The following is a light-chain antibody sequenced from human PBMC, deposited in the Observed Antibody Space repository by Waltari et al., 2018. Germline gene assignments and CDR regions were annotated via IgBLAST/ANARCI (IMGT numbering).Light chain of an antibody. Sequence: EIVLTQSPGTLSLSAGERATLSCRASQTVTSHLAWYQQKPGQAPRLLLYAASSRATGVPDRFRGSGSGTDFALTIIRLEPEDSAVYYCQHYGRTPPMYTFGQGTKLEIK. J-gene: IGKJ2*01. CDR2: AAS. V-gene: IGKV3-20*01. CDR1: QTVTSH. CDR3: QHYGRTPPMYT.